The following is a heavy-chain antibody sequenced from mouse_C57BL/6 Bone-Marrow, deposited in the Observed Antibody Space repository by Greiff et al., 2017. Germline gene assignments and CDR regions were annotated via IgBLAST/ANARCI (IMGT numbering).Heavy chain of an antibody. D-gene: IGHD1-1*01. V-gene: IGHV1-50*01. CDR3: ARNYGSSDY. CDR2: IDPSDSYT. CDR1: GYTYTSYW. J-gene: IGHJ2*01. Sequence: VQLQQPGAELVKPGASVKLSCKASGYTYTSYWMQWVKQRPGQGLEWIGEIDPSDSYTNYNQKFKGKATLTVDTSSSTAYIQLSSLTSEDSAVYYCARNYGSSDYWGQGTTLTVSS.